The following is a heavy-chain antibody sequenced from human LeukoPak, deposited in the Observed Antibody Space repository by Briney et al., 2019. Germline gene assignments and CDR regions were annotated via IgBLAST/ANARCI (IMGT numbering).Heavy chain of an antibody. CDR1: GFTFSSYS. Sequence: GGSLRLSCAASGFTFSSYSMNWVRQAPGKGLEWVSSISSSSSYIYYADSVKGRFTISRDDSKNTAYLQMNSLKTEDTAVYYCTRGGATKEFDYWGQGTLVTVSS. J-gene: IGHJ4*02. D-gene: IGHD1-26*01. CDR2: ISSSSSYI. CDR3: TRGGATKEFDY. V-gene: IGHV3-21*04.